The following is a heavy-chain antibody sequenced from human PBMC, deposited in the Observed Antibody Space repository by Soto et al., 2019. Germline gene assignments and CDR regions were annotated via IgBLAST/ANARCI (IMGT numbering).Heavy chain of an antibody. D-gene: IGHD3-10*01. CDR3: ARDKGSGSYNSRYYYGMDV. V-gene: IGHV4-34*01. J-gene: IGHJ6*02. Sequence: PSETLSLTCAVYGGSFSDNFWSWIRQPPGKGLEWIGEISRSGSTNYIPSLKSRVTISVDTSKNQFSLKLSSVSAADTAVYYCARDKGSGSYNSRYYYGMDVWGQGTTVTVSS. CDR2: ISRSGST. CDR1: GGSFSDNF.